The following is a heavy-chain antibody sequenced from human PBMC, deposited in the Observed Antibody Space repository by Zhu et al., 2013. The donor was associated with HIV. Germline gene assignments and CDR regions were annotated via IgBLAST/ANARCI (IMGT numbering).Heavy chain of an antibody. CDR3: ARSQGTSPPYYMDV. J-gene: IGHJ6*03. D-gene: IGHD2-2*01. Sequence: QVQLVQSGAEVKKPGASVKVSCKASGYTFTSYDINWVRQATGQGLEWMGWMNPNRGSTGYAQKFQGRVTITRNTSISTAYMELSSLRSEDTAVYYCARSQGTSPPYYMDVWGKGTTVTVSS. CDR2: MNPNRGST. CDR1: GYTFTSYD. V-gene: IGHV1-8*03.